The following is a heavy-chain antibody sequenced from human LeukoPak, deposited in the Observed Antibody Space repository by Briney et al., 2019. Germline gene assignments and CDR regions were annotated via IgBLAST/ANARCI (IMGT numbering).Heavy chain of an antibody. J-gene: IGHJ4*02. CDR3: ARALGAVYDSSGYFDY. V-gene: IGHV1-18*01. CDR2: ISAYNGNT. CDR1: GYTFTSYG. D-gene: IGHD3-22*01. Sequence: GASVKVSCKASGYTFTSYGISWVRQAPGQGLEWMGWISAYNGNTNYAQKLQGRVTMTTDTSTSTAYMELRSLRSDDTAVYYCARALGAVYDSSGYFDYWGQGTLVTVSS.